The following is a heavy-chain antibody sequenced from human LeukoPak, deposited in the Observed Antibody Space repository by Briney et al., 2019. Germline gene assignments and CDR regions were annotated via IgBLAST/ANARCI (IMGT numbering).Heavy chain of an antibody. CDR1: GFTFSDYY. Sequence: GGSLRLSCAASGFTFSDYYMSWIRQAPGKGLEWLSYISASSISIYYADSVKGRFTISRDNAKNSLYLQMDSLRAEDTALYYCARGPKTYYYDSSGYYVPFDYWGQGTLVTVSS. V-gene: IGHV3-11*01. CDR3: ARGPKTYYYDSSGYYVPFDY. CDR2: ISASSISI. J-gene: IGHJ4*02. D-gene: IGHD3-22*01.